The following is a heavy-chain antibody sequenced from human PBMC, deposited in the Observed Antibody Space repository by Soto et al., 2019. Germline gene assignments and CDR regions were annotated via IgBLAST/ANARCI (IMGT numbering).Heavy chain of an antibody. J-gene: IGHJ5*02. CDR2: TYYRSKWYN. CDR1: GDSVSSNSAA. D-gene: IGHD6-13*01. V-gene: IGHV6-1*01. CDR3: AREMAAAGPTGGYNWFDP. Sequence: SQTLSLTCAISGDSVSSNSAAWNWIRQSPSRGLEWLGRTYYRSKWYNDYAVSVKSRITINPDTSKNQFSLQLNSVTPEDTAVYYCAREMAAAGPTGGYNWFDPWGQGTLVTVSS.